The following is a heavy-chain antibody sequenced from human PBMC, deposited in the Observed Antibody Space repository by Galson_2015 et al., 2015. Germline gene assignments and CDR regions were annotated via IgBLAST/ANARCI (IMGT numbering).Heavy chain of an antibody. CDR3: AGGIAVVKNWFDP. D-gene: IGHD6-19*01. CDR2: ISWNSGSI. Sequence: SLRLSCAASGFTFDDYAMHWVRQAPGKGLEWVSGISWNSGSIGYADSVKGRFTISRDNAKNSLYLQMNSLRAEDTALYYCAGGIAVVKNWFDPWGQGTLVTVSS. CDR1: GFTFDDYA. V-gene: IGHV3-9*01. J-gene: IGHJ5*02.